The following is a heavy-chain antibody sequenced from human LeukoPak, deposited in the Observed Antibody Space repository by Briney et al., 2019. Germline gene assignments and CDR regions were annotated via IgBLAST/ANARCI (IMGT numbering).Heavy chain of an antibody. CDR3: ARDPGPLGAFDI. CDR1: GGSISSYY. V-gene: IGHV4-59*06. Sequence: SETLSLTCTVSGGSISSYYWSWIRQPPGKGLEWIGYIYYSGSTYYNPSLKSRVTISVDTSKNQFSLKLSSVTAADTAVYYCARDPGPLGAFDIWGQGTMVTVSS. CDR2: IYYSGST. J-gene: IGHJ3*02. D-gene: IGHD5-24*01.